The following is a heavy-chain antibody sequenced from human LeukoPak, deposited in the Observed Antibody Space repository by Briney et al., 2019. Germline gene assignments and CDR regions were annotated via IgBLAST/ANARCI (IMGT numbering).Heavy chain of an antibody. V-gene: IGHV3-30*18. D-gene: IGHD5-18*01. CDR3: AKCFRGYNYVIFDY. Sequence: PGRSLRLSCAASGLTFSSYGMHWVRQAPGKGLEWVAVISYDGTIRNYADSVKGRFTISRDNSNNTLYLQMNSLRAEDTAVYYCAKCFRGYNYVIFDYWGQGTLVTVSS. CDR2: ISYDGTIR. J-gene: IGHJ4*02. CDR1: GLTFSSYG.